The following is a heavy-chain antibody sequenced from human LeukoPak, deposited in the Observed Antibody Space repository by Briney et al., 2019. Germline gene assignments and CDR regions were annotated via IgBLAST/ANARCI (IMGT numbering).Heavy chain of an antibody. J-gene: IGHJ4*02. CDR1: GFTFNTYS. V-gene: IGHV3-48*04. CDR3: ATQSYGLFAY. D-gene: IGHD4-17*01. Sequence: PGGSLRLSCAASGFTFNTYSMNWVRQAPGKGLEWVSYIGSSGSTIYYADSVKGRFTISRDNAKNSLYLQMNSLRPDDTAVYYCATQSYGLFAYWGQGTLVTVSS. CDR2: IGSSGSTI.